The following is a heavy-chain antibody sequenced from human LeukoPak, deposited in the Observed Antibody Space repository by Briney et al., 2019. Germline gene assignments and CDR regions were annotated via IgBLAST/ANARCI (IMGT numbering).Heavy chain of an antibody. CDR3: AKGVTTTAAGTQCDY. D-gene: IGHD6-13*01. CDR1: GFTFSSYS. J-gene: IGHJ4*02. Sequence: GGSLRLSCAASGFTFSSYSMNWVRRAPGKGLEWVSAISGSGGSTYYADSVRGRFTISRDNSKNTLYLQMNSLEAEDTAVYYCAKGVTTTAAGTQCDYWGQGTLVTVSS. CDR2: ISGSGGST. V-gene: IGHV3-23*01.